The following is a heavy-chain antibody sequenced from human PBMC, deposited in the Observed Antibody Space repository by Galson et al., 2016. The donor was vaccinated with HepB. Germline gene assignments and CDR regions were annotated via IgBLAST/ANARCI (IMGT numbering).Heavy chain of an antibody. V-gene: IGHV1-69*13. CDR1: GVTFRSYI. CDR2: IIPIFDIV. J-gene: IGHJ6*02. Sequence: SVKVSCKASGVTFRSYIISWVRQAPGQGLEWMGGIIPIFDIVKSAQKFQGRVTITADASTSTAYMELSRLRPEATAVYYCATKPRYCSGENCYYFGMDVWGQGTTVTVSS. CDR3: ATKPRYCSGENCYYFGMDV. D-gene: IGHD2-15*01.